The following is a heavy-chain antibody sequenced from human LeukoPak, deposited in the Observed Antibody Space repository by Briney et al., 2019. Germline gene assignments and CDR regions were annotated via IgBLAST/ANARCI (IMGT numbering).Heavy chain of an antibody. D-gene: IGHD6-19*01. V-gene: IGHV3-53*01. Sequence: GGSLRLSYAASGFTVSSNYMSWVRQAPGKGLEWVSIIYSGGGTFYADSVKGRFTFSRDNSKNTLYLQMNNLRAEGTAVYYCARVTLSGGPVAAYFDYWGQGTLVTVSS. CDR1: GFTVSSNY. CDR2: IYSGGGT. CDR3: ARVTLSGGPVAAYFDY. J-gene: IGHJ4*02.